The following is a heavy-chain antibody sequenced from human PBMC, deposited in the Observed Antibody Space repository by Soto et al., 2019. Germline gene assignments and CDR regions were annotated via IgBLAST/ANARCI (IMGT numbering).Heavy chain of an antibody. CDR2: IIPIFGTA. Sequence: QVQLVQSGAEVKKPGSSVKVSCKASGGTFSSYAISWVRQAPGQWLEWMGGIIPIFGTANYAQKFQGRVTITADESTSRAYMERSSLRSEDTAGYYCAREEGGITIVGVVITDYYYYYGMDVWGQGTTVTVAS. CDR1: GGTFSSYA. V-gene: IGHV1-69*01. J-gene: IGHJ6*02. D-gene: IGHD3-3*01. CDR3: AREEGGITIVGVVITDYYYYYGMDV.